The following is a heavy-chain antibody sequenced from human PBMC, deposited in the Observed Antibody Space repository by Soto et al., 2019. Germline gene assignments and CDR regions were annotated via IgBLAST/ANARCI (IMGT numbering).Heavy chain of an antibody. D-gene: IGHD3-16*01. Sequence: QVQLQESGPGLVKPSGTLSLTCAVSGGSISSSNWWSWVRQPPGKGLEWIGEIYHSGSTNYNPSLKSRVTISVAKAKNHLSLRLSSVTAAATAVYYCAREIDHVGGIDSWGQGTLVTVSS. CDR3: AREIDHVGGIDS. V-gene: IGHV4-4*02. J-gene: IGHJ4*02. CDR2: IYHSGST. CDR1: GGSISSSNW.